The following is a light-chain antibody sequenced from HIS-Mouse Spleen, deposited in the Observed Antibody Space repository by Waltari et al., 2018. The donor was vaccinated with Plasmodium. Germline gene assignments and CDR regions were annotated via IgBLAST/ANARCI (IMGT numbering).Light chain of an antibody. CDR2: EDS. CDR1: ALHKKY. CDR3: YSTDSSGNHRV. Sequence: SYALTQPPSVSVSPGQTARITCSGDALHKKYAYWYQQKSGPAPGLVIYEDSKLPSGIPERFSGSSSGTMATLTISGAQVEDEADYYCYSTDSSGNHRVFGGGTKLTVL. J-gene: IGLJ3*02. V-gene: IGLV3-10*01.